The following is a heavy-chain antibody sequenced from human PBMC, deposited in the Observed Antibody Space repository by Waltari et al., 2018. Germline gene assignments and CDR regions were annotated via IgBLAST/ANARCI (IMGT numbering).Heavy chain of an antibody. V-gene: IGHV3-15*05. Sequence: EVQLVESGGGLVKPGGSLILSCTASGFIFTDAWMSWVRQAPGKGLELVGRIKSGSDGWTTEFVAPVEGRFIISRDDSKSTLYLQMNSLKVEDTAMYYCTKANCGGDCPGRNWFDPWGRGTLVTVSS. CDR2: IKSGSDGWTT. J-gene: IGHJ5*02. CDR1: GFIFTDAW. D-gene: IGHD2-21*02. CDR3: TKANCGGDCPGRNWFDP.